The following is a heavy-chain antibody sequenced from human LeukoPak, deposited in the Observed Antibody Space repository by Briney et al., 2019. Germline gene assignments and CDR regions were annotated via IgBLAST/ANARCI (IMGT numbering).Heavy chain of an antibody. CDR3: ARDRRFAFDI. Sequence: RGSLRLSCAASGFTFSSYSMNWVRQAPGKGLEWVSSISSSSSYIYYADSVKGRFTISRDNAKNSLYLQMNSLRAEDTAVYYCARDRRFAFDIWGQGTMVTVSS. CDR2: ISSSSSYI. J-gene: IGHJ3*02. V-gene: IGHV3-21*01. CDR1: GFTFSSYS.